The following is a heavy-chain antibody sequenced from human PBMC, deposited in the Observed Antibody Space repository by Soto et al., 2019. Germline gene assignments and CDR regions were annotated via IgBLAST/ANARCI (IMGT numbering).Heavy chain of an antibody. CDR2: IIPIFGTA. CDR1: GGTFSSYA. J-gene: IGHJ4*02. D-gene: IGHD6-6*01. Sequence: ASVKVSCKASGGTFSSYAISWVRQAPGQGLEWMGGIIPIFGTANYGQKFQCRVTITADESTSTAYMELSSLRSEDTAVYSCAGSVEYSSSYYFDYWGQGALVNVSS. CDR3: AGSVEYSSSYYFDY. V-gene: IGHV1-69*13.